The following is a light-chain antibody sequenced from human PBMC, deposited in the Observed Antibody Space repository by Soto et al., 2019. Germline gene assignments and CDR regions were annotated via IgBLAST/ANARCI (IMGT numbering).Light chain of an antibody. V-gene: IGKV3-20*01. CDR3: QQYVSSPIT. Sequence: EIVLTQSPGTLSLSPGERATLSCRASQSVSSNYLAWYQQKPGQAPRLLIYGASSRATGIPDRFSGSGSGTDFTLTISRLEPEEFAVYYCQQYVSSPITFGQGTRLE. J-gene: IGKJ5*01. CDR1: QSVSSNY. CDR2: GAS.